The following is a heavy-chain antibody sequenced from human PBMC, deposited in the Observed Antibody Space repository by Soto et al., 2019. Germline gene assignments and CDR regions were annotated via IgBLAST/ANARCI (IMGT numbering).Heavy chain of an antibody. CDR2: ISYDGSNK. Sequence: QVQLVESGGGVVQPGRSLRLSCAASGFTFSSYAMHWVRQAPGKGLEWVAVISYDGSNKYYADSVKGRFTISRDNSKNTLYLQMNSLRAEDTAVYYCARDEGAVAGTFVDYWGQGTVVTVSS. CDR3: ARDEGAVAGTFVDY. V-gene: IGHV3-30-3*01. J-gene: IGHJ4*02. D-gene: IGHD6-19*01. CDR1: GFTFSSYA.